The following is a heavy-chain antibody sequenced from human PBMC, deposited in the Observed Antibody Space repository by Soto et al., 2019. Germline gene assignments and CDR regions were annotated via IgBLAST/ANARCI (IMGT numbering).Heavy chain of an antibody. CDR3: AREVQVHTPAFVY. Sequence: QVQLVQSGAEMKKPGSSVKVSCQSSGGTFNTYAMNWVRQAPGQGTEWMGDISPMFGAANYAPKFQGRVTITEDESTGTSYMQLSSLTSEDTALYFCAREVQVHTPAFVYWGQGTMVTVSS. J-gene: IGHJ4*02. D-gene: IGHD3-10*01. V-gene: IGHV1-69*19. CDR1: GGTFNTYA. CDR2: ISPMFGAA.